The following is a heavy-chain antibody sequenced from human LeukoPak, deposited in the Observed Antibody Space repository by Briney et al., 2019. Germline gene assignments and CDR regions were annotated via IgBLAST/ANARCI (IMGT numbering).Heavy chain of an antibody. J-gene: IGHJ6*04. V-gene: IGHV3-21*01. Sequence: GGSLRLSCAASGFTFSSYSMTWVRQAPGKGLEWVSSISSSSSYISYADSVKGRFTISRDNAKNSLYLQMNRLRAEDTAVYYCGSWDCSGGSCYSPYYYYGMDVWGEGTTVTVSS. D-gene: IGHD2-15*01. CDR1: GFTFSSYS. CDR2: ISSSSSYI. CDR3: GSWDCSGGSCYSPYYYYGMDV.